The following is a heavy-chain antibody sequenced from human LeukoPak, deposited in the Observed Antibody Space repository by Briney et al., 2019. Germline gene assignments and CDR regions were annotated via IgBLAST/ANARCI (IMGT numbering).Heavy chain of an antibody. CDR1: GYTFTSDA. CDR3: ARESGMIVVVTDY. J-gene: IGHJ4*02. Sequence: ASVTVSSKASGYTFTSDAMNWVRQAPGQGLEWMGWINTNTGNPPYAQGFTGRCVFSLDTSVSTAYLQISSLKAEDTAVYYCARESGMIVVVTDYWGQGTLVTVSS. V-gene: IGHV7-4-1*02. D-gene: IGHD3-22*01. CDR2: INTNTGNP.